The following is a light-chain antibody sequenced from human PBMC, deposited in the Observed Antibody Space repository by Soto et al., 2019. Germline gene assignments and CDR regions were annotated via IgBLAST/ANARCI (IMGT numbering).Light chain of an antibody. CDR1: QSGSSN. CDR2: ATS. CDR3: QHYNNWPLT. Sequence: EIVVTQSPATLSVSPGERASLSCRASQSGSSNLAWYQQKPGQTPRLLIYATSTRATGIPARFSGSGSGTEFTLTISSLQSEDFAVYYCQHYNNWPLTFGGGTKVDIK. J-gene: IGKJ4*01. V-gene: IGKV3-15*01.